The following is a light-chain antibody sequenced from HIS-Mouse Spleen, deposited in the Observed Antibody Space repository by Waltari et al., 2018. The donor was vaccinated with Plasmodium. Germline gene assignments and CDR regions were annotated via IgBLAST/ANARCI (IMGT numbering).Light chain of an antibody. J-gene: IGLJ3*02. Sequence: QSALPPPRPVSGSPGQSVTLSSTATSSDVGGCNYVPWYQQHPGKAPKLMIYDVSKRPSGVPDRFSGSKSGNTASLTISGLQAEDEADYYCCSYAGSYTWVFGGGTKLTVL. CDR3: CSYAGSYTWV. CDR1: SSDVGGCNY. CDR2: DVS. V-gene: IGLV2-11*01.